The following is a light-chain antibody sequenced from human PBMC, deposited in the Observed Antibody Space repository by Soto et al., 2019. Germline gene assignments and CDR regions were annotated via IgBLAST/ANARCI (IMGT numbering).Light chain of an antibody. J-gene: IGLJ2*01. CDR3: SSYTGSSINTVV. V-gene: IGLV2-14*01. CDR2: EVS. CDR1: SGDVGKYNY. Sequence: QSALTQPASVSGSPGQSITISCTGTSGDVGKYNYVSWYQQHPAKAPKLMIFEVSNRPSGVSNRFSGSKSGNTASLTISGLQAEDEAEYYCSSYTGSSINTVVFGGGTKLTVL.